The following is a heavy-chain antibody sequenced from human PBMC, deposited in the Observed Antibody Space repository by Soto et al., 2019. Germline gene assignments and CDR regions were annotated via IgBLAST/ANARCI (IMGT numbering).Heavy chain of an antibody. D-gene: IGHD3-22*01. V-gene: IGHV1-58*01. CDR3: AAHKTFYYYDNPGGPIDP. J-gene: IGHJ5*02. Sequence: SVKVSCKASGFTFTSPAVQWVRQARGQRLEWIGWIVVGSGNTNYAQKFQERVTITRDMSTSTAYMELSSLRSEDTAVYYCAAHKTFYYYDNPGGPIDPWGQGTLVTVSS. CDR1: GFTFTSPA. CDR2: IVVGSGNT.